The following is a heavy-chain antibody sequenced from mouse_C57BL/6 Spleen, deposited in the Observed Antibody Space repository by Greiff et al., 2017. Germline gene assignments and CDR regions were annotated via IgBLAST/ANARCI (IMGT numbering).Heavy chain of an antibody. D-gene: IGHD1-1*01. CDR1: GFTFSDYY. CDR3: ARDWVDFWYFDV. Sequence: DVKLVESEGGLVQPGSSMKLSCTASGFTFSDYYMAWVRQVPEKGLEWVANINYDGSSTYYLDSLKSRFIISRDNAKNILYLQMSSLKSEDTATYYCARDWVDFWYFDVWGTGTTVTVSS. V-gene: IGHV5-16*01. J-gene: IGHJ1*03. CDR2: INYDGSST.